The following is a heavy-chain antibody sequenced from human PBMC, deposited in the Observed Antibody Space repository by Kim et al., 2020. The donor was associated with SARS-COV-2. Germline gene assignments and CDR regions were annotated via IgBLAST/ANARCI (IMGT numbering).Heavy chain of an antibody. CDR2: ISGSGGST. CDR3: AKVLVVGWPVVSEGADY. D-gene: IGHD3-22*01. V-gene: IGHV3-23*01. Sequence: GGSLRLSCAASGFTFSSYAMSWVRQAPGKGLEWVSAISGSGGSTYYADSVKGRFTISRDNSKNTLYLQMNSLRAEDTAVYYCAKVLVVGWPVVSEGADYWGQGTLVTVSS. J-gene: IGHJ4*02. CDR1: GFTFSSYA.